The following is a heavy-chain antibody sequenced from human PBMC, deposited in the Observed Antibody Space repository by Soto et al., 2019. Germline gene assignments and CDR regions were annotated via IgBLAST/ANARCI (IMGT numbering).Heavy chain of an antibody. D-gene: IGHD3-10*01. CDR2: IYYIGGT. J-gene: IGHJ4*02. V-gene: IGHV4-31*03. Sequence: QVQLQESGPGLVKPSQTLSLTCTVSGGSIRSGGYYWSWIRQHPGKGLEWIGYIYYIGGTYYNPSLKSRATISVDKSKNQFSLKLSSVTAADTAVYYCARDRGYNGSETIYYFDSWGQGTLVTVSS. CDR1: GGSIRSGGYY. CDR3: ARDRGYNGSETIYYFDS.